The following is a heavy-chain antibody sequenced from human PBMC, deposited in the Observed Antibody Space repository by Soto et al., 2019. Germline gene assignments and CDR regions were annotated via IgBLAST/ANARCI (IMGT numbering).Heavy chain of an antibody. CDR3: ARGRPRQLAAPPIYYYYYYMDV. CDR2: INHSGST. Sequence: PSETLSLTCAVYGGSFSGYYWSWIRQPPGKGLEWIGEINHSGSTNYNPSLKSRVTISVDTSKNQFSLKLSSVTAADTAVYYCARGRPRQLAAPPIYYYYYYMDVWGKGTTVTVSS. J-gene: IGHJ6*03. D-gene: IGHD6-6*01. V-gene: IGHV4-34*01. CDR1: GGSFSGYY.